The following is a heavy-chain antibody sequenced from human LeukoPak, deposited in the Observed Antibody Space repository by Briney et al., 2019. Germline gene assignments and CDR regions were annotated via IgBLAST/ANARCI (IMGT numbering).Heavy chain of an antibody. J-gene: IGHJ5*02. CDR3: AREVRYYDSSGYYYSTEGDWFDP. CDR1: GYIFSSYN. CDR2: IIPIFGTA. V-gene: IGHV1-69*13. D-gene: IGHD3-22*01. Sequence: SVKVSCKASGYIFSSYNINWVRQAPGQGLEWMGGIIPIFGTANYAQKFQGRVTITADESTSTAYMELSSLRSEDTAVYYCAREVRYYDSSGYYYSTEGDWFDPWGQGTLVTVSS.